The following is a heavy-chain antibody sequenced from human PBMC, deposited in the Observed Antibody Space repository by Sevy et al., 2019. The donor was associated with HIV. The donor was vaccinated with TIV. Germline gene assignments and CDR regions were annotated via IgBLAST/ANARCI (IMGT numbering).Heavy chain of an antibody. CDR1: GFTFSSYA. CDR2: ISGSGGST. J-gene: IGHJ4*02. Sequence: GGSLRLSCAASGFTFSSYAMSWVRQAPGKGLEWVSAISGSGGSTYYAHSVKGRFTISRDNSKNTLYLQMNSLRAEDTAVYYCAKDETPGPTFDYWGQGTLVTVSS. CDR3: AKDETPGPTFDY. V-gene: IGHV3-23*01.